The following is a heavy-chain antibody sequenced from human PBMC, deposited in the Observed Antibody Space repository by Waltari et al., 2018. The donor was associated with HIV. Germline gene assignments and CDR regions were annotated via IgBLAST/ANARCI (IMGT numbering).Heavy chain of an antibody. D-gene: IGHD6-19*01. Sequence: QVQLQQWGAGLLKPSETLSLTCTVYGGSFSGYYWSWIRQPPGKGLEWIGEINHSGSTNYNPSLKSRVTISVDTSKNQFSLKLSSVTAADTAVYYCARGVAMAVAGTSDGRAGIDYWGQGTLVTVSS. CDR2: INHSGST. CDR1: GGSFSGYY. J-gene: IGHJ4*02. V-gene: IGHV4-34*01. CDR3: ARGVAMAVAGTSDGRAGIDY.